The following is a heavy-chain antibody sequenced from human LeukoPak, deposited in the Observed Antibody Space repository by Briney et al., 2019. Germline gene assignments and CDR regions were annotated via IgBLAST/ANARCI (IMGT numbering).Heavy chain of an antibody. CDR3: ARDLRYCSSTSCYRYFDY. D-gene: IGHD2-2*02. CDR2: IYTSGST. CDR1: GGSISSGSYY. J-gene: IGHJ4*02. V-gene: IGHV4-61*02. Sequence: PSQTLSLTCTVSGGSISSGSYYWSWIRQPAGKGLEWIGRIYTSGSTNYNPSLKGRVTISVDTPKNQFSLKLSSVTAADTAVYYCARDLRYCSSTSCYRYFDYWGQGTLVTVSS.